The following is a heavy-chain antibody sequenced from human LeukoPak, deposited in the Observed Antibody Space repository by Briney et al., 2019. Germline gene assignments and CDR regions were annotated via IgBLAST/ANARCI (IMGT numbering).Heavy chain of an antibody. J-gene: IGHJ4*02. CDR1: GFTFSSYS. CDR2: ISSSSSTI. Sequence: GGSLRLSCAASGFTFSSYSMNWVRQAPGKGLEWVSYISSSSSTIYYADSVKGRFTISRDNAKNSLHLQMNSLRAEDTAVYYCARVSVTYYDILTGYYTFDYWGQGTLVTVSS. CDR3: ARVSVTYYDILTGYYTFDY. D-gene: IGHD3-9*01. V-gene: IGHV3-48*01.